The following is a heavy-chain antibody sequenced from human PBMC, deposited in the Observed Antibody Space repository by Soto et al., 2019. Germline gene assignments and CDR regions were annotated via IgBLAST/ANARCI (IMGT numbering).Heavy chain of an antibody. J-gene: IGHJ5*02. CDR1: GGSINSGGYS. Sequence: SETQSLTCALCGGSINSGGYSWSWIRQPPGKGLEWIGYIYHSGSTYYNPSLKSRVTISVDRSKNQFSLKLSSVTAADTAVYYCARVPDRWGQGTLVTVS. V-gene: IGHV4-30-2*01. CDR3: ARVPDR. CDR2: IYHSGST. D-gene: IGHD2-2*01.